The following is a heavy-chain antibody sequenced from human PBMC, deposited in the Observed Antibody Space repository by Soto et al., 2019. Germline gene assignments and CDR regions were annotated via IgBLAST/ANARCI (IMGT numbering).Heavy chain of an antibody. CDR3: ARVGSGWYVAFDI. V-gene: IGHV1-46*03. D-gene: IGHD6-19*01. CDR1: GYTFTSYY. J-gene: IGHJ3*02. Sequence: ASVKVSCKASGYTFTSYYMHWVLQAPGQGLEWMGIINPSGGSTSYAQKFQGRVTMTRGTSTSTVYMELSSLRSEDTAVYYCARVGSGWYVAFDIWGQGTMVTVSS. CDR2: INPSGGST.